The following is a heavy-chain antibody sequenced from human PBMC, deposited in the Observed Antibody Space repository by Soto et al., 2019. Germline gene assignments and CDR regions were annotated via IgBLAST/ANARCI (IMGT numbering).Heavy chain of an antibody. CDR1: GYSFTSYW. Sequence: GESLKISCKGSGYSFTSYWIGWVRQMPGKGLEWMGIIYPTDSDTRYSPSFQGQVTISADKSISTAYLQWSSLKASDTAMYYCARPGFCSGGSCYPTDYWGQGTLVTVSS. CDR3: ARPGFCSGGSCYPTDY. J-gene: IGHJ4*02. V-gene: IGHV5-51*01. D-gene: IGHD2-15*01. CDR2: IYPTDSDT.